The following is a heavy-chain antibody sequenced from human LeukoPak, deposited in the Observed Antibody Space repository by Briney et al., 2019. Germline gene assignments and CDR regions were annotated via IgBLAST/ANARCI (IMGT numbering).Heavy chain of an antibody. J-gene: IGHJ4*02. D-gene: IGHD3-3*01. CDR2: ISGGGGST. Sequence: PGGSLRLSCAASGFTFSSYAMNWVRQAPGKGLEWVSAISGGGGSTYYADSVKGRFTISRDNSKNTLYLQMNSLRAEDTAVYYCAKGAHDFWSGYKDWGQGTLVTVSS. CDR3: AKGAHDFWSGYKD. CDR1: GFTFSSYA. V-gene: IGHV3-23*01.